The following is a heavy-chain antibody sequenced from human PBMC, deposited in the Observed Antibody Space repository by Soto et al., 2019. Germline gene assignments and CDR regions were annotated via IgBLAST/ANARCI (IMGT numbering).Heavy chain of an antibody. Sequence: EVQLLESVGGLVQPGGSLRLSCDASGFTFSSYAMSWVRQAPGKGLEWVSAISGRSEKTYYADYVKGRFTISRDNSKNTLYLQMNSLRVEDTAVYYCAKDPYYDFWRGSHFDSWGQGTLVTVSS. J-gene: IGHJ4*02. D-gene: IGHD3-3*01. CDR1: GFTFSSYA. V-gene: IGHV3-23*01. CDR2: ISGRSEKT. CDR3: AKDPYYDFWRGSHFDS.